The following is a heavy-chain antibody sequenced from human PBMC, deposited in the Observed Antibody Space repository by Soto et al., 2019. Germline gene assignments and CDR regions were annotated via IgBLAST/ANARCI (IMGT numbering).Heavy chain of an antibody. CDR2: INPNSGGT. Sequence: ASVKVSCKASGYTFTGYYMHWVRQAPGQGLEWMGWINPNSGGTNYAQKFQGRATMTRDTSISTAYMELSRLRSDDTAVYYCARDLGPPDILTGNDYWGQGTLVTVSS. V-gene: IGHV1-2*02. CDR3: ARDLGPPDILTGNDY. J-gene: IGHJ4*02. CDR1: GYTFTGYY. D-gene: IGHD3-9*01.